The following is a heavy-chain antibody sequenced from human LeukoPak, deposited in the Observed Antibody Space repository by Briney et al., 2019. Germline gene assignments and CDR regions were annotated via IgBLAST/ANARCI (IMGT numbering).Heavy chain of an antibody. Sequence: ASVTVSCKASGSTFTGNYMHWVRHAPGQGLEWMGWINPNSGGTNYAQKFQGRVTITRDTSISTDNMELSRLRSDDTAVCYCARDLAGSHPGDYWGQGTLVTVSS. CDR1: GSTFTGNY. V-gene: IGHV1-2*02. CDR2: INPNSGGT. J-gene: IGHJ4*02. D-gene: IGHD1-26*01. CDR3: ARDLAGSHPGDY.